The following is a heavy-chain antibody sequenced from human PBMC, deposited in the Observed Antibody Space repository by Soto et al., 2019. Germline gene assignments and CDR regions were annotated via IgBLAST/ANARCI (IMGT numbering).Heavy chain of an antibody. CDR1: GFTFSSYA. Sequence: GGSLRLSCAASGFTFSSYAMSWVRQAPGKGLEWVSAISGSGGSTYYADSVKGRFTISRDNSKNTLYLQMNSLRAEDTAVYYCAKDIYDYIWGSYRPHFDYWGQGTLVTVSS. V-gene: IGHV3-23*01. J-gene: IGHJ4*02. CDR3: AKDIYDYIWGSYRPHFDY. CDR2: ISGSGGST. D-gene: IGHD3-16*02.